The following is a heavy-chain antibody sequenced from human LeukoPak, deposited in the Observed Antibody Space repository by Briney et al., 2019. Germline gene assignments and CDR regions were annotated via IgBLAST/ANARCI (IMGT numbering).Heavy chain of an antibody. CDR2: VFTSGST. D-gene: IGHD6-13*01. V-gene: IGHV4-61*02. Sequence: SETLSLTCIVSGGSISSGSYYWSWTRQPAGKGLEWIGRVFTSGSTDYNPSFKSRVTISVDTSKNQFSLKLSSVTAADTAVYYCARDGVAAAGNLNYYYYMDVWGKGTTVTISS. CDR1: GGSISSGSYY. CDR3: ARDGVAAAGNLNYYYYMDV. J-gene: IGHJ6*03.